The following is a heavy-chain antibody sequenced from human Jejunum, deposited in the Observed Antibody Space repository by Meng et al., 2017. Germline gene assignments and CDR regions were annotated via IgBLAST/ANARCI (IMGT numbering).Heavy chain of an antibody. CDR1: GFTFTDAW. CDR2: IKSKPYGEKT. V-gene: IGHV3-15*05. CDR3: TYGVSFGGWYTDVDY. J-gene: IGHJ4*02. D-gene: IGHD6-19*01. Sequence: GGSLRLSCAGSGFTFTDAWMSWFRQAPGKGLEWVGRIKSKPYGEKTEYAAPVKGRFTISRDDSKNMFYLQMNSLKIEDTAVYDCTYGVSFGGWYTDVDYWGRGTLVTVSS.